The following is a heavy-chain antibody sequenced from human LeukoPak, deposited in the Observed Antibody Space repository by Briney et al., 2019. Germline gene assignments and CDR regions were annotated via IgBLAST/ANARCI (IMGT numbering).Heavy chain of an antibody. CDR2: INHSGST. J-gene: IGHJ5*02. CDR3: ARGRRIAVAGTGDWFDP. V-gene: IGHV4-34*01. CDR1: GGSFSGYY. D-gene: IGHD6-19*01. Sequence: SETLSLTCAVYGGSFSGYYWSWSCQSPGKGLEWRGDINHSGSTNYNPSLKSRVTISLDTSKNQFSLKLSSVTAADTAVYYCARGRRIAVAGTGDWFDPWGQGTLVTVSS.